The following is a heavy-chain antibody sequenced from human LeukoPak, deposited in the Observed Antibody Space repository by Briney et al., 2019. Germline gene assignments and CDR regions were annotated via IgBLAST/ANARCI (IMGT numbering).Heavy chain of an antibody. Sequence: SETLSLTCTVSGGSISTSYWSWIRQPPGRGLEWIGYMFYSGSTNYNPSLKSRVTMSVDTSTNQFSLRLTSVTAADTAVYYCARLQDSSGWLIDYWGQGTLVTVSS. CDR1: GGSISTSY. D-gene: IGHD6-19*01. V-gene: IGHV4-59*08. CDR3: ARLQDSSGWLIDY. CDR2: MFYSGST. J-gene: IGHJ4*02.